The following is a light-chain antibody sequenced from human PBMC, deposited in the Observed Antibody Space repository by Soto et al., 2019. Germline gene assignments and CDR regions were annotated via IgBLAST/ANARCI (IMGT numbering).Light chain of an antibody. V-gene: IGLV2-14*01. J-gene: IGLJ2*01. CDR2: EVR. CDR3: SSYTASSTPVV. CDR1: STDIGGYNY. Sequence: QSALTQPASVSGSPGQSITIPCTGTSTDIGGYNYVSWYQQHPGKAPKLIIYEVRNRPSGVSDRFSGSKSGNTASLTVSGLQADDEADYYCSSYTASSTPVVFGGGTQLTVL.